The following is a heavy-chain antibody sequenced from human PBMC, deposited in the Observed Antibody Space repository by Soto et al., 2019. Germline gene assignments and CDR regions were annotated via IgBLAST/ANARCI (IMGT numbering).Heavy chain of an antibody. V-gene: IGHV1-69*12. CDR3: AREGGSGSYSYYAMDV. D-gene: IGHD3-10*01. CDR2: IIPIFGTA. J-gene: IGHJ6*02. CDR1: GGTFSSYT. Sequence: QVQLVQSGAEVKKPGSSVKVSCKASGGTFSSYTITWVRQAPGQGLEWMGGIIPIFGTANYAQKFQGRVTITADESTSTAYMELSSLRSEDTAVYYCAREGGSGSYSYYAMDVWGQGTTVTVSS.